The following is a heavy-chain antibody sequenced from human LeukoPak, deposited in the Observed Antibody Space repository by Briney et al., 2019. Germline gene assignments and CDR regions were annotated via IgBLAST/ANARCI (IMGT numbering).Heavy chain of an antibody. D-gene: IGHD2/OR15-2a*01. CDR1: GFTFSSFS. Sequence: GGSLRLSCEASGFTFSSFSMNWVRQSPEKGLEWFSSITAGSSHIFYGDSMKGRFTISRDNAKNSLYLQMNSLRADDSAVYYCARDPNSKIGAFDLWGQGTMVTASS. V-gene: IGHV3-21*01. CDR3: ARDPNSKIGAFDL. J-gene: IGHJ3*01. CDR2: ITAGSSHI.